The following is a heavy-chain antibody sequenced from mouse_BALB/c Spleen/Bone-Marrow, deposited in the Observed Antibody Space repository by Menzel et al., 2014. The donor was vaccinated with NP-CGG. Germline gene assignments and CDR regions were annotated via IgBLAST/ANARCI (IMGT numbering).Heavy chain of an antibody. Sequence: VKLVESGVELVKPGASVKLSCTASGFNIKDTYMHWVKQRPEQGLEWIGRIDPANGNTKYDPKFQGKATITADTSSNTAYLQLSSLTSEDTAVYYCAMYYYGSSLFSCWSRGTLISVS. CDR1: GFNIKDTY. CDR2: IDPANGNT. D-gene: IGHD1-1*01. CDR3: AMYYYGSSLFSC. J-gene: IGHJ3*01. V-gene: IGHV14-3*02.